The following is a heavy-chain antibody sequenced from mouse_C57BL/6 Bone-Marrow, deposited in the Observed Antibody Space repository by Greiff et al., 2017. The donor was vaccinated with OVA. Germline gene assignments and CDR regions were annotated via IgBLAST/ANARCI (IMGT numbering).Heavy chain of an antibody. CDR3: ARDPYGEWYFDV. D-gene: IGHD1-1*01. Sequence: VQLQQPGAELVKPGASVKLSCKASGYTFTSYWMQWVKQRPGQGLEWIGGIDPADSYTNYNQKFKGKATLTVDTSSSTAYMQLSSLTSEDSAVYYCARDPYGEWYFDVWGTGTAVTVSS. CDR1: GYTFTSYW. CDR2: IDPADSYT. V-gene: IGHV1-50*01. J-gene: IGHJ1*03.